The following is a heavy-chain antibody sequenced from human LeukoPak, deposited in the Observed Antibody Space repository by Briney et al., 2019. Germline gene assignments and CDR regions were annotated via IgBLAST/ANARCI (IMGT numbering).Heavy chain of an antibody. D-gene: IGHD6-19*01. J-gene: IGHJ4*02. Sequence: SGGSLRLXCAASGFTFSSYAMSWVRQAPGKGLEWVSAISGSGGSTYYADSVKGRFTISRDNSKNTLYLQMNSLRAEDTAVYYCAKAKQPRVAGYLDYWGQGTLVTVSS. CDR3: AKAKQPRVAGYLDY. CDR2: ISGSGGST. CDR1: GFTFSSYA. V-gene: IGHV3-23*01.